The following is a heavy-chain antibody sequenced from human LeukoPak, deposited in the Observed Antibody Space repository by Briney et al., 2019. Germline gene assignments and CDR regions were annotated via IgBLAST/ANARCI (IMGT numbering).Heavy chain of an antibody. CDR3: ARNYYYYMDV. J-gene: IGHJ6*03. CDR1: GGTLSSYP. V-gene: IGHV1-69*02. CDR2: IIPILDLT. Sequence: GASVKVSCKASGGTLSSYPVSWVRQAPGQGLELMGRIIPILDLTNYAQRFQGRVTITADTSTSTVYMELNSLRSEDTAVYYCARNYYYYMDVWGKGTTVTVSS.